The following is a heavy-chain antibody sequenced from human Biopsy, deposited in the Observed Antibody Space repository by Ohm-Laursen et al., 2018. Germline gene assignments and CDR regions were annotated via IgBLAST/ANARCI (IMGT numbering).Heavy chain of an antibody. J-gene: IGHJ4*02. CDR1: GFNFSAYG. V-gene: IGHV3-33*01. Sequence: SLRLSCTASGFNFSAYGMHWVRQAPGKGLEWVALTWDDGSHQYYADSVKGRFTISRDNSKNSLYLHINTLRVEDTAVYYRVTDRLDDITKVRGIMTDWGQGTLVIVSS. CDR2: TWDDGSHQ. D-gene: IGHD3-10*01. CDR3: VTDRLDDITKVRGIMTD.